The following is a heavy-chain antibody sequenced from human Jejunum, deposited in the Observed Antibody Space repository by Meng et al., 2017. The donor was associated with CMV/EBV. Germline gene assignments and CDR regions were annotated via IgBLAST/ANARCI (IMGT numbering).Heavy chain of an antibody. CDR2: ISGSGDST. J-gene: IGHJ4*02. CDR3: AKNYDFPD. V-gene: IGHV3-23*01. Sequence: VQVMESGGGLVQPGGSLRLSSDASGFTFRNYGMGWVRQAPGKGMEWVSSISGSGDSTNYADSVKGRFTISRDNSKNTLDLQMNSLRADDTAVYYCAKNYDFPDWGQGTLVTVSS. D-gene: IGHD3-3*01. CDR1: GFTFRNYG.